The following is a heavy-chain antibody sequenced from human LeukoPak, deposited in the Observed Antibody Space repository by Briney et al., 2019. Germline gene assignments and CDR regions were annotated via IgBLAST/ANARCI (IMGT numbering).Heavy chain of an antibody. J-gene: IGHJ5*02. CDR2: INEDGSEK. V-gene: IGHV3-7*04. D-gene: IGHD2-2*01. Sequence: PGRSLRLSCEASGFSFSNHWMSWVRQAPGKGLEWVANINEDGSEKNYVDSVKGRFTISRDIAKKSVYLQMNSLRAEDTAMYYCARGVGWFDPWGQGTLVTVSS. CDR3: ARGVGWFDP. CDR1: GFSFSNHW.